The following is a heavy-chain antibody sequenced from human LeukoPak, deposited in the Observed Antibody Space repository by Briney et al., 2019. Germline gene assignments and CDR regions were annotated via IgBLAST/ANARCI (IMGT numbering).Heavy chain of an antibody. J-gene: IGHJ4*02. Sequence: GGSLRLSCAASGFTFSSYSMNWVRQAPGKGLEWVSSISSSSSYIYYADSVKGRFTISRDNAKNSLYLQVNSLRAEDTAVYYCARDLPDSVGSSFDYWGQGTLVTVSS. CDR1: GFTFSSYS. V-gene: IGHV3-21*01. D-gene: IGHD1-14*01. CDR3: ARDLPDSVGSSFDY. CDR2: ISSSSSYI.